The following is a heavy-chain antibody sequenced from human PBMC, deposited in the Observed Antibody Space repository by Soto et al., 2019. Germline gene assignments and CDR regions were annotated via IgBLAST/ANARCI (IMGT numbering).Heavy chain of an antibody. J-gene: IGHJ5*02. CDR1: GASINGGGYY. CDR3: ARGGYGDYSIRGFDP. D-gene: IGHD4-17*01. V-gene: IGHV4-31*03. CDR2: IFYSGSTH. Sequence: QVQLQESGPGLVEPSQTLSLTCTVSGASINGGGYYWSWIRQHPGKGLEWIGYIFYSGSTHYYTPSLESRTAIPLDTSKNQFSLTVSSLTAADTAVYYCARGGYGDYSIRGFDPWGQGALVTVSS.